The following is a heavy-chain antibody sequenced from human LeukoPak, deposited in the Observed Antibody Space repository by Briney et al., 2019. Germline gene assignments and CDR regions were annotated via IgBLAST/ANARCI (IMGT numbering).Heavy chain of an antibody. D-gene: IGHD4-23*01. Sequence: GGSLRLSCAASGFTFNSYSMNWVRQAPGKGLEWVSSITYSSDFIYYADSVKGRFTISRDNAKNSLYLQMNSLRVEDTAVYYCARGVTTVENWGQGTLVTVSS. J-gene: IGHJ4*02. CDR3: ARGVTTVEN. V-gene: IGHV3-21*01. CDR2: ITYSSDFI. CDR1: GFTFNSYS.